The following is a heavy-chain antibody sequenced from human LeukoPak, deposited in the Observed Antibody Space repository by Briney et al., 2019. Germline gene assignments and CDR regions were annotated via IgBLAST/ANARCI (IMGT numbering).Heavy chain of an antibody. CDR3: AKAYGSDWSYFDY. D-gene: IGHD3-9*01. CDR1: GFTFDAYA. J-gene: IGHJ4*02. CDR2: ISSDGRTT. V-gene: IGHV3-43*02. Sequence: GGSLRLSCAASGFTFDAYAMHCVRQAPGKGLEWVSLISSDGRTTYYADSVRGRFTISRDSSKNSLYLQMNSLRTEDTALYYCAKAYGSDWSYFDYWGQGALVTVSS.